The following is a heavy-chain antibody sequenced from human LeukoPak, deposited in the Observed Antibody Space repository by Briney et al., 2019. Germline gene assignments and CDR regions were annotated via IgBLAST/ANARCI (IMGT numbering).Heavy chain of an antibody. CDR3: ARSSYSSSWTGWFDP. J-gene: IGHJ5*02. Sequence: GRSLRLSCAASGFTFSSYGMHWVRQAPGKGLEWVAVIWYDGSNKYYADSVKGRFTISSDNSKNTLYLQMNSLRAEDTAVYYCARSSYSSSWTGWFDPWGQGTLVTVSS. CDR1: GFTFSSYG. D-gene: IGHD6-13*01. CDR2: IWYDGSNK. V-gene: IGHV3-33*01.